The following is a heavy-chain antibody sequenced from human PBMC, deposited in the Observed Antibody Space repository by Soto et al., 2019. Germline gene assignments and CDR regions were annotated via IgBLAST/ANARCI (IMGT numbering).Heavy chain of an antibody. V-gene: IGHV1-2*02. CDR3: ARDSAAAAGLSFDS. D-gene: IGHD6-13*01. CDR2: INDNSGAT. Sequence: GASVKVSCKASGYTFTDYYMHWVLLSPGQGLEWMGWINDNSGATRYSQRFQGRVTLTRDTSISTAYMELSSLRSDDTAVYYCARDSAAAAGLSFDSWGQGTLVTVSS. J-gene: IGHJ4*02. CDR1: GYTFTDYY.